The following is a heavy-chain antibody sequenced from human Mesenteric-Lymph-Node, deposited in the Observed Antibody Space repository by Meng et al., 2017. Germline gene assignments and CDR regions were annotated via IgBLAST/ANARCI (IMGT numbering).Heavy chain of an antibody. V-gene: IGHV4-4*02. J-gene: IGHJ4*02. Sequence: GQRKGSGPGLVKPSETLSLTCAVSGGSISSINWWTWVRQPPGKGLEWIGEIYHSGSTNYNPSLKSRVTISVDTSKNQFSLKLSSVTAADTAVYYCARGRGYGDYGSLYWGQGTLVTVSS. D-gene: IGHD4-17*01. CDR1: GGSISSINW. CDR3: ARGRGYGDYGSLY. CDR2: IYHSGST.